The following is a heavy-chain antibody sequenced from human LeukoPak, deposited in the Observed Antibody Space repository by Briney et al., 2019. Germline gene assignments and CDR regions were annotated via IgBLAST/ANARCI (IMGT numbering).Heavy chain of an antibody. Sequence: GGSLRLSCAASGFTFSSYWMSWVRQTPGKGLEWVANIKQDGSEKYYVDSVKGRFTISRDNAKNSLYLQMNSLRAEDTAVYYCARETWFDAFDIWGQGTMVTVSS. CDR1: GFTFSSYW. V-gene: IGHV3-7*01. CDR2: IKQDGSEK. D-gene: IGHD3-22*01. CDR3: ARETWFDAFDI. J-gene: IGHJ3*02.